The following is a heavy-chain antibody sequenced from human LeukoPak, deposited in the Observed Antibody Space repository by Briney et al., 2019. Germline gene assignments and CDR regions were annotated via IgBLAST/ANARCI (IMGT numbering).Heavy chain of an antibody. CDR3: ARDGDTAMVIGLSAWFDP. Sequence: GGSLRLSCEASGFTFSTYNMNWVRQAPGKRLEWVSSITSSSSYAFYADSVKGRFTISRDNAKNSLYLQMNSLRAEDTAVYYCARDGDTAMVIGLSAWFDPWGQGTLVTVSS. J-gene: IGHJ5*02. CDR1: GFTFSTYN. D-gene: IGHD5-18*01. V-gene: IGHV3-21*01. CDR2: ITSSSSYA.